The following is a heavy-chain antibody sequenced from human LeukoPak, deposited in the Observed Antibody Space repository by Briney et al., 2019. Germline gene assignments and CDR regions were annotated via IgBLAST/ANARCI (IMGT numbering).Heavy chain of an antibody. CDR2: INWNGGST. CDR3: ARDGTSSGWSTLGY. D-gene: IGHD6-19*01. J-gene: IGHJ4*02. Sequence: PGGSLRLSCAASGFTFDDYGMSGVRQAPGKGLECVAGINWNGGSTGYADSVKGRFIISRDNANNSLYLQMNSLRADDTALYYCARDGTSSGWSTLGYWGQGNLVTVSS. V-gene: IGHV3-20*04. CDR1: GFTFDDYG.